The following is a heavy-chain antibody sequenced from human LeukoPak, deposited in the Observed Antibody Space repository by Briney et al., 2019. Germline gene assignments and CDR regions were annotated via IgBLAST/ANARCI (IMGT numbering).Heavy chain of an antibody. CDR3: AREIFGARAFEY. J-gene: IGHJ4*02. D-gene: IGHD3-3*01. CDR1: GVPISTNTW. Sequence: SETLSLTCAVSGVPISTNTWWSWVRQTPGKGLEWIGEIFHSESVNSNPSLESRLTISLDKSKNHFSLELTSVTAADTALYFCAREIFGARAFEYWGQGILVTVSS. CDR2: IFHSESV. V-gene: IGHV4-4*02.